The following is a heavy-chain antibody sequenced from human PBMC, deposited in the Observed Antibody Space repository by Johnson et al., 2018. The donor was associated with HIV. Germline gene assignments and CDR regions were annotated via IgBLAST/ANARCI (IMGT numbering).Heavy chain of an antibody. D-gene: IGHD5-24*01. CDR3: ARELEIAQGLDAFDI. CDR2: IKQHGSEK. Sequence: VQLVESGGGLVQPGGSLRLSCAASGFTFRSYWMSWVRQAPGKGLEWVANIKQHGSEKYYVDSVKGRFTISRDNAKNSLFLQMNSLRAEDTAVYYCARELEIAQGLDAFDIWGQGTMVIVSS. V-gene: IGHV3-7*01. CDR1: GFTFRSYW. J-gene: IGHJ3*02.